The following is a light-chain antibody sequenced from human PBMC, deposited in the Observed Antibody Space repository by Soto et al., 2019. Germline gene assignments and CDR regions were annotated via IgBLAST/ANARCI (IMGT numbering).Light chain of an antibody. J-gene: IGKJ1*01. V-gene: IGKV3-20*01. CDR2: DSF. Sequence: EIVLTQSPGTLSLSPGERATLSCRASQSVSSTYLAWYQQKPGQAPRLLIFDSFSRATGIPDRFSGSGSGTDFTLTISRLEPEDFAVYYCQQYGSTPPETFGQGTKVEIK. CDR1: QSVSSTY. CDR3: QQYGSTPPET.